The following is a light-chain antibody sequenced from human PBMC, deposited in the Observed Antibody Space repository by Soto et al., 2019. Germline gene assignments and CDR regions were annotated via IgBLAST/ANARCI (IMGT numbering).Light chain of an antibody. CDR2: DAS. CDR3: QQYNTYSYT. J-gene: IGKJ2*01. V-gene: IGKV1-5*01. Sequence: DIQMTQSPSTLSASVGDRVTITCRASRSISNWLAWYQQRPGEAPKLLMYDASTLENWVPSRFSGSGSGTEFTLTISGLRPDDFATYYCQQYNTYSYTFGQGTKLEIK. CDR1: RSISNW.